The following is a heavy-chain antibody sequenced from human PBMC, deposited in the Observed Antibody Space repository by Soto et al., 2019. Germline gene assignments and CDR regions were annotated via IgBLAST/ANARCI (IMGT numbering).Heavy chain of an antibody. Sequence: GGSLRLSCAASGFTLSSYGMLWVRQAPGKGLEWVAVISYDGSNKYYADSVNGRFTISRDNSKNTLYLQMNSLRAEDTAVYYCAKDLLVSGPFDSYYYYYGMDVWGQGTTVTVSS. CDR1: GFTLSSYG. D-gene: IGHD5-12*01. J-gene: IGHJ6*02. V-gene: IGHV3-30*18. CDR3: AKDLLVSGPFDSYYYYYGMDV. CDR2: ISYDGSNK.